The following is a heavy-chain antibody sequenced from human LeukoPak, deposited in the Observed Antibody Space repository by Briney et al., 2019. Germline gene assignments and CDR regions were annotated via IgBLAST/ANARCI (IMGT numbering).Heavy chain of an antibody. CDR2: ISSSGSTI. CDR3: ARDPDYNWGEPTAAY. D-gene: IGHD7-27*01. J-gene: IGHJ4*02. Sequence: GGSLRLSCAASGFTFSDYYRSWIRQAPGKGLEWVSYISSSGSTIYYADSVKGRFTISRDNAKNSLYLQMNSLRAEDTAVYYCARDPDYNWGEPTAAYWGQGTLVTVSS. CDR1: GFTFSDYY. V-gene: IGHV3-11*04.